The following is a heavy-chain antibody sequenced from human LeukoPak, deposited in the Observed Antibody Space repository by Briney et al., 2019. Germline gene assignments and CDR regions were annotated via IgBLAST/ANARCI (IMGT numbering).Heavy chain of an antibody. CDR2: INHSGST. CDR3: ARYSSREGFDY. D-gene: IGHD6-13*01. Sequence: SETLSLTCAVYGGSFSGYYWSWIRQPPGKGLEWIGEINHSGSTNYNPSLKSRVTISVDTSKNQFSLRLNSVTAADTAVYYCARYSSREGFDYWGQGTLVTVSS. V-gene: IGHV4-34*01. CDR1: GGSFSGYY. J-gene: IGHJ4*02.